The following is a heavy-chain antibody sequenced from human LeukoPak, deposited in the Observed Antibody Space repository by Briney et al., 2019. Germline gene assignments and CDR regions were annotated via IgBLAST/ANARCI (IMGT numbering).Heavy chain of an antibody. J-gene: IGHJ3*02. V-gene: IGHV3-7*01. CDR3: ARGYCGGGTCYRSAFDI. CDR2: INKDGSEE. Sequence: PRGSLRLSCAASGFMFSSNWMTWVRQAPGKGLEWVANINKDGSEESYVDSVKGRFRFSRDNAKNSLYLQMNSLRAEDTALYYCARGYCGGGTCYRSAFDIWGQGTMVAVSS. CDR1: GFMFSSNW. D-gene: IGHD2-15*01.